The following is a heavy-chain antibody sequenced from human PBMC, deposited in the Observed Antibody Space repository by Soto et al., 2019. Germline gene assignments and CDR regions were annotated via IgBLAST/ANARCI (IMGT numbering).Heavy chain of an antibody. J-gene: IGHJ4*02. CDR2: ISAYNGNT. CDR3: ARVFEVIWIVVVPAAEFDY. CDR1: GYTFTSYG. V-gene: IGHV1-18*01. D-gene: IGHD2-2*01. Sequence: ASVKVSCKASGYTFTSYGISWVRQAPGQGLEWMGWISAYNGNTNYAQKLQGRVTMTTDTSTSTDYMELRSLRSDDTAVYYCARVFEVIWIVVVPAAEFDYWGQGTLVTVSS.